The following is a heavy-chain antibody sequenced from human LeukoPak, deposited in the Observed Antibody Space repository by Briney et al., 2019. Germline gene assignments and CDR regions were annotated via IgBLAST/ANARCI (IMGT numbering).Heavy chain of an antibody. D-gene: IGHD6-19*01. CDR1: EFAFSVYE. Sequence: GGSLRLSCAASEFAFSVYEMYWVRQAPGKGLEWVSYISSSGGTRYYADSVKGRFTISRVNAKNSLYLQMNSLRAEDTAVYYCTTLTVASSFDYWGQGALVTVSS. CDR2: ISSSGGTR. CDR3: TTLTVASSFDY. V-gene: IGHV3-48*03. J-gene: IGHJ4*02.